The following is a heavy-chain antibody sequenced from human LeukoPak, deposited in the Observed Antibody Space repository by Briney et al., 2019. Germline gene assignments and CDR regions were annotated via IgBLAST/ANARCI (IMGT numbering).Heavy chain of an antibody. Sequence: GGSLRLSCAASGFTFSNYWMSWVRQAPGKGLEWVAIIKQDGNEIYYVDSVKGRFIISRDNAKNSLYLQMNNLRAEDTAVYYCARGDDAFDIWGQGTMVTVSS. V-gene: IGHV3-7*01. J-gene: IGHJ3*02. CDR3: ARGDDAFDI. CDR1: GFTFSNYW. CDR2: IKQDGNEI.